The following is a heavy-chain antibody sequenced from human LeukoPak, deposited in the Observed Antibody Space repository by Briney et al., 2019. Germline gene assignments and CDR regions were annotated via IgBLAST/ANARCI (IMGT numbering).Heavy chain of an antibody. V-gene: IGHV3-30*02. CDR3: AKNYLGIFDY. J-gene: IGHJ4*02. CDR2: IRYDGSNK. Sequence: GGSLRLSCAASGFTFSSYGMHWVRQAPGKGLEWVAFIRYDGSNKYYADSVKGRFTISRDNSKSTLYLQMNSLRAEDTAIYCCAKNYLGIFDYWGQGTLVTVSS. CDR1: GFTFSSYG. D-gene: IGHD7-27*01.